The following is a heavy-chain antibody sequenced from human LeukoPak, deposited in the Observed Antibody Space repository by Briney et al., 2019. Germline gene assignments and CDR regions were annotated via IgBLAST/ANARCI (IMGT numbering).Heavy chain of an antibody. CDR1: GLNIRNYW. CDR2: MNDDGSGI. Sequence: PGGSLRLSCALSGLNIRNYWMHWVRQAPGKGRVWVPRMNDDGSGISYADSVKGRFTISRDHAKNTLYLQMNSLRAEDTAVYYCARETTVSREWYFDLWGRGTLVTVAS. J-gene: IGHJ2*01. D-gene: IGHD4-17*01. CDR3: ARETTVSREWYFDL. V-gene: IGHV3-74*01.